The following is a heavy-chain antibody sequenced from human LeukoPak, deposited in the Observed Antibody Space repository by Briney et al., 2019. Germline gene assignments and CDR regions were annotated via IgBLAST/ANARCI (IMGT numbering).Heavy chain of an antibody. CDR2: ISGSGGST. CDR3: ATTAQYYDILTGENKDAFDI. V-gene: IGHV3-23*01. Sequence: GGSLRLSCAASGFTFSSYAMSWVRQAPGKGLEWVSTISGSGGSTYYADSVKGRITISRDNSKNTLYLQMNSLRAEDTAVYYCATTAQYYDILTGENKDAFDIWGQGTMVTVSS. J-gene: IGHJ3*02. CDR1: GFTFSSYA. D-gene: IGHD3-9*01.